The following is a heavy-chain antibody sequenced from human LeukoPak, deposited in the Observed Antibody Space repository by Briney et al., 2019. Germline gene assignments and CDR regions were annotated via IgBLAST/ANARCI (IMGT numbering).Heavy chain of an antibody. Sequence: QPGGSLRLSCAASGFTFSSYVMSWVRQAPGKGLEWVSAISGSGGSTYYADSVKGRFTISRDNAKNSLYLQMNSLRAEDTAVYYCARDQYYGSGSPTWGQGTLVTVSS. D-gene: IGHD3-10*01. J-gene: IGHJ5*02. CDR1: GFTFSSYV. CDR2: ISGSGGST. V-gene: IGHV3-23*01. CDR3: ARDQYYGSGSPT.